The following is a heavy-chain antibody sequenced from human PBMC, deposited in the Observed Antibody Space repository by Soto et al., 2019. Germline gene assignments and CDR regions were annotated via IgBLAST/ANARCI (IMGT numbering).Heavy chain of an antibody. CDR2: ISYDGSNK. J-gene: IGHJ4*02. CDR3: AKDVQGDY. V-gene: IGHV3-30*18. CDR1: GFTFSSYG. Sequence: PGGSLRLSCAASGFTFSSYGMHWVRQAPGKGLEWVAVISYDGSNKYYADSVKGRFTISRDNSKNTLYLQMNSLRAEDTAVYYCAKDVQGDYWGQGTLVTVSS.